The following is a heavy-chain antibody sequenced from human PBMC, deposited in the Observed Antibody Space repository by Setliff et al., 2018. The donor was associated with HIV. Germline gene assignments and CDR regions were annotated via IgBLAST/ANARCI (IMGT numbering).Heavy chain of an antibody. J-gene: IGHJ6*03. V-gene: IGHV1-18*01. CDR2: ISGYNGNT. CDR3: ASLSSSTSWGIGGYYYYYMDV. Sequence: ASVKVSCKASGYTFTSYGISWVRQAPGQGLEWMGWISGYNGNTNFAQKLQGRVTMTTDTSTSTAYMELRSLRSDDTAVYYCASLSSSTSWGIGGYYYYYMDVWGKGTTVTVSS. D-gene: IGHD2-2*01. CDR1: GYTFTSYG.